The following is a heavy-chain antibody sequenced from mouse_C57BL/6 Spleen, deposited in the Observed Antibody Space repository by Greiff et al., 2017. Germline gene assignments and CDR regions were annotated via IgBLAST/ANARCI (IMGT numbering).Heavy chain of an antibody. CDR3: ARRYEYDFDY. D-gene: IGHD2-4*01. J-gene: IGHJ2*01. Sequence: QVQLQQPGAELVKPGASVKLSCKASGYTFTSYWMQWVKQRPGQGLEWIGEIDPSDSYTNYNQKFKGKATLTVEPSSSTAYMQLSSLTSEDSAVYYCARRYEYDFDYWGQGTTLTVSS. CDR1: GYTFTSYW. CDR2: IDPSDSYT. V-gene: IGHV1-50*01.